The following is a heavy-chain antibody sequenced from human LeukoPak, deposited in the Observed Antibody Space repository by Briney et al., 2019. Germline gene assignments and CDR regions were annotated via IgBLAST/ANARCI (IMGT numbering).Heavy chain of an antibody. CDR3: AKDPGLRYFDWLSPDY. CDR2: ISGSGGST. J-gene: IGHJ4*02. V-gene: IGHV3-23*01. CDR1: GFTFSSYG. Sequence: PGGSLRLSCAASGFTFSSYGMSWVRQAPGKGLEWVSAISGSGGSTYYADSVKGRFTISRDNSKNTLYLQMNSLRAEDTAVYYCAKDPGLRYFDWLSPDYWGQGTLVTVSS. D-gene: IGHD3-9*01.